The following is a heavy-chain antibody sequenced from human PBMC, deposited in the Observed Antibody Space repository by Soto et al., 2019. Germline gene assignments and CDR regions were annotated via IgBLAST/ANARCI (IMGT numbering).Heavy chain of an antibody. CDR2: ISASNGNR. CDR3: VRDPPRNDY. CDR1: GYDFSSYG. Sequence: QVQLVQSGAEVKKPGASVKVSCKASGYDFSSYGISWVRQAPGQGLEWMGWISASNGNRDYAQQFQGRVTMTSDTSRTTAYMELRSLRSDDTAVYYCVRDPPRNDYWGQGTLVNVSS. V-gene: IGHV1-18*04. J-gene: IGHJ4*02.